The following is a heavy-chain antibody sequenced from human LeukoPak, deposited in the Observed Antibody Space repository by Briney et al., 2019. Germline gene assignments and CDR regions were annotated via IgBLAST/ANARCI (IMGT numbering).Heavy chain of an antibody. J-gene: IGHJ4*02. CDR1: GGTFSSYA. CDR2: IIPIFGTA. V-gene: IGHV1-69*13. Sequence: ASVKVSCKASGGTFSSYAISWVRQAPGQGLEWMGGIIPIFGTANYAQKFQGRVTITADESTSTAYMELSSLRSEDTAVYYCARSDTWGYYDSSGYYYGYYYWGQGTLVTVSS. D-gene: IGHD3-22*01. CDR3: ARSDTWGYYDSSGYYYGYYY.